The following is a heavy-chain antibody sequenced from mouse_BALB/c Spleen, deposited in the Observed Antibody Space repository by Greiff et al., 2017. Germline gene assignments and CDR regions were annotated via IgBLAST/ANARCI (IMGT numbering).Heavy chain of an antibody. D-gene: IGHD2-1*01. J-gene: IGHJ3*01. V-gene: IGHV5-12-1*01. CDR3: ARHGVGNPGFAY. CDR1: GFAFSSYD. Sequence: EVHLVESGGGLVKPGGSLKLSCAASGFAFSSYDMSWVRQTPEKRLEWVAYISSGGGSTYYPDTVKGRFTNYRDNAKNTLYLQMNSLKSEDTAMYYCARHGVGNPGFAYWGQGTLVTVSA. CDR2: ISSGGGST.